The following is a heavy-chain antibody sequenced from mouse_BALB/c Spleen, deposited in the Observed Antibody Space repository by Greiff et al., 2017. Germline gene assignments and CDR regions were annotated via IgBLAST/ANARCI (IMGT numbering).Heavy chain of an antibody. Sequence: VQRVESGAELARPGASVKLSCKASGYTFTSYWMQWVKQRPGQGLEWIGAIYPGDGDTRYTQKFKGKATLTADKSSSTAYMQLSSLASEDSAVYYCARRPLRDWYFDVWGAGTTVTVSS. CDR2: IYPGDGDT. D-gene: IGHD1-1*01. CDR1: GYTFTSYW. J-gene: IGHJ1*01. CDR3: ARRPLRDWYFDV. V-gene: IGHV1-87*01.